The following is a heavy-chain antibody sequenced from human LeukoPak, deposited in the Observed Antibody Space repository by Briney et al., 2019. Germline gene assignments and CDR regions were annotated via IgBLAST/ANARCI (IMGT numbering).Heavy chain of an antibody. CDR2: IYYSGST. CDR1: GGSISSGGYY. Sequence: SETLSLTCTVSGGSISSGGYYWSWIRQHPGTGLEWIGYIYYSGSTYYNPSLKSRVTISVDTSKNQFSLKLSSVTAAGTAVYYCARDFAQTYDILTGYSHHAFDIWGQGTMVTVSS. V-gene: IGHV4-31*03. J-gene: IGHJ3*02. D-gene: IGHD3-9*01. CDR3: ARDFAQTYDILTGYSHHAFDI.